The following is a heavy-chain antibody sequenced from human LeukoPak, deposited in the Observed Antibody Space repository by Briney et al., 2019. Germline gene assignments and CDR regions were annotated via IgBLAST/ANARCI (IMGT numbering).Heavy chain of an antibody. D-gene: IGHD2-8*01. CDR1: GGSINDYY. CDR3: AGLGGYCTNSVCYSTFDI. V-gene: IGHV4-4*07. CDR2: VYTSGSP. Sequence: PSETLSLTCTVSGGSINDYYWSWIRQPAGKGLEWIGRVYTSGSPNYNPSLRSRVIMSVDTSKNQFSLKLTSVTAADTAVYYCAGLGGYCTNSVCYSTFDIWGQGTMVTVSS. J-gene: IGHJ3*02.